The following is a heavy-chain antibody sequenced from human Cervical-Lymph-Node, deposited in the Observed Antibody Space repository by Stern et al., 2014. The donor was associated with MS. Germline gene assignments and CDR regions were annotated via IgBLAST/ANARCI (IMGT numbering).Heavy chain of an antibody. Sequence: QMQLEKSGAEVKKPGASVKVSCKASGYSFTSYGISWVRQATGQGLEWMGLISAYNGNPTYARTLQGIVTMTTDTTTSTSYMELRILRSDDTAVYYCARGLLVIENAFDIWGQGTMVTVSS. CDR3: ARGLLVIENAFDI. D-gene: IGHD3-10*01. J-gene: IGHJ3*02. CDR2: ISAYNGNP. V-gene: IGHV1-18*01. CDR1: GYSFTSYG.